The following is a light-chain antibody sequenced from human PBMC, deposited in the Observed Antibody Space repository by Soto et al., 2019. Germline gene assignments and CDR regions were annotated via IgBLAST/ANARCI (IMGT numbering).Light chain of an antibody. J-gene: IGLJ2*01. CDR2: SNN. V-gene: IGLV1-44*01. Sequence: QAVVTQPPSASGTPGQRVTISCSGSSSNIGSNTVNWYQQLPGTAPKLPIYSNNQRPSGVPDRFSGSKSGTSASLAISGLQSEDEADYYCAAWDDSLNGLFGGGTQLTVL. CDR3: AAWDDSLNGL. CDR1: SSNIGSNT.